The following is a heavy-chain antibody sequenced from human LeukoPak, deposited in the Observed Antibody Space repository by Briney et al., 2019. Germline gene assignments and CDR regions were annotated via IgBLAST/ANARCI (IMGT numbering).Heavy chain of an antibody. CDR2: INPGGGST. CDR1: GYTFTSYY. Sequence: ASVKVSCKASGYTFTSYYMHWVRQAPGQGLEWMGIINPGGGSTSYAQKFQGRVTMTRDTSTSTVYMELSSLRSEDTAVYYCARDRYYYDSSGYIRGISFDYWGQGTLVIVSS. CDR3: ARDRYYYDSSGYIRGISFDY. D-gene: IGHD3-22*01. J-gene: IGHJ4*02. V-gene: IGHV1-46*01.